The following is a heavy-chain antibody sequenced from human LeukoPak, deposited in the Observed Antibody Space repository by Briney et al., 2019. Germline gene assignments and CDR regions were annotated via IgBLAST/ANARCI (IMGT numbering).Heavy chain of an antibody. CDR2: LNRDGTET. Sequence: GGSLRLSCAASGFTFSSHWMNWVRLASGKGMDWVAHLNRDGTETYYADSAKGRFTISRDNAKNSLYLQMNSLRVDDTGVYYCARDSYRALEYWGQGSLVTVSS. V-gene: IGHV3-7*01. CDR3: ARDSYRALEY. D-gene: IGHD1-14*01. CDR1: GFTFSSHW. J-gene: IGHJ4*02.